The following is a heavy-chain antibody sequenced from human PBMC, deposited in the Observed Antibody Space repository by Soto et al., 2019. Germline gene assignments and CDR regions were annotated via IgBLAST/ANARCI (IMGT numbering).Heavy chain of an antibody. J-gene: IGHJ5*01. CDR2: IYKSTTT. D-gene: IGHD2-15*01. CDR1: GDSISTVDYF. CDR3: ARGRYCLTGRCFPNWFDS. Sequence: SETLSLTCSVSGDSISTVDYFWAWIRQPPGQALEYIGYIYKSTTTYYNPSFESRVAISLDTSKSQFSLNVASVTAADTAVYFCARGRYCLTGRCFPNWFDSWGQGTLVTVSS. V-gene: IGHV4-30-4*01.